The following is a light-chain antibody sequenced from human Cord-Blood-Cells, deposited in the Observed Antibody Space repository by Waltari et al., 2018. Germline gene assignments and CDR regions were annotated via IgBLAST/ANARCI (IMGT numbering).Light chain of an antibody. CDR2: EGS. Sequence: QSALTQPASVSGSPGQSITISCTGTSRAVGSYNLVSWYQQHPGKAPKLMIYEGSKRPSGVSNRFSGSKSGNTASLTISGLQAEDEADYYCCSYAGSSTSLYVFGTGTKVTVL. CDR1: SRAVGSYNL. CDR3: CSYAGSSTSLYV. J-gene: IGLJ1*01. V-gene: IGLV2-23*01.